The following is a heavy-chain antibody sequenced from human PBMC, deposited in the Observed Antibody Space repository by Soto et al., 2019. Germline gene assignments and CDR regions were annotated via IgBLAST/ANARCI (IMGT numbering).Heavy chain of an antibody. Sequence: GGSLRLSCAASGFTFSSYGMHWVRQAPGKGLEWVAVISYDGSNKYYADSVKGRFTISRDNSKNTLYLQMNSLRAEDTAVYYCAKGYSSGWLYDAFDIWGQGTMVTVSS. CDR2: ISYDGSNK. V-gene: IGHV3-30*18. D-gene: IGHD6-19*01. CDR1: GFTFSSYG. CDR3: AKGYSSGWLYDAFDI. J-gene: IGHJ3*02.